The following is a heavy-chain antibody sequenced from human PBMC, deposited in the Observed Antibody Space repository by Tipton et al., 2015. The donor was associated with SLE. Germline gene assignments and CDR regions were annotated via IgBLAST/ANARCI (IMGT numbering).Heavy chain of an antibody. V-gene: IGHV3-15*01. Sequence: SLRLSCSASGFNFSTYSMNWIRQAPGKGLEWVGRIRSYTDGATTDFAAPLKGRFTISRDDAKNILYLQINSLENADTAVYYCSTDPLLPYYYGSGSFFHFSYWGQGTLVTVSS. CDR3: STDPLLPYYYGSGSFFHFSY. CDR2: IRSYTDGATT. J-gene: IGHJ4*02. D-gene: IGHD3-10*01. CDR1: GFNFSTYS.